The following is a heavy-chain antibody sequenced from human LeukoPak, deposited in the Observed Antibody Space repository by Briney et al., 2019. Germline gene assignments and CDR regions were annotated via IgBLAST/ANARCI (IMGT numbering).Heavy chain of an antibody. CDR1: GGSFSGYY. J-gene: IGHJ3*02. D-gene: IGHD3-22*01. V-gene: IGHV4-34*01. CDR3: ARSLYYYDSSGYYEDDAFDI. CDR2: INHSGNT. Sequence: PSETLSLTCAVYGGSFSGYYWSWIRQPPGKGLEWIGEINHSGNTNYNPSLKSRVTISVDTSKNQFSLKLSSVTAADTAVYYCARSLYYYDSSGYYEDDAFDIWGQGTMVTVSS.